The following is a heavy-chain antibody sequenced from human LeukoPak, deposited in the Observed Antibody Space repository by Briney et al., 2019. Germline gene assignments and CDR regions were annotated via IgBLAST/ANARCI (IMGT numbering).Heavy chain of an antibody. D-gene: IGHD6-19*01. V-gene: IGHV3-48*03. CDR2: ISTTGTTT. CDR3: ARAGSSGWSRFCWFDP. CDR1: GFTFSSFE. Sequence: PGGSLRLSCVVSGFTFSSFEMHWVRQAPGKGLEWVSYISTTGTTTYYADSVKGRFTISRDTAKNSLYLQMNSLRAEDTALYYCARAGSSGWSRFCWFDPWGQGTLVTVSS. J-gene: IGHJ5*02.